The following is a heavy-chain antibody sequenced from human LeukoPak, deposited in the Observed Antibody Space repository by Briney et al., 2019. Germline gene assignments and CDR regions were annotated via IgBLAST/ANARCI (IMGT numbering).Heavy chain of an antibody. J-gene: IGHJ3*02. CDR3: ARDSSSRESDAFDI. V-gene: IGHV1-69*13. CDR2: IIPIFGTA. Sequence: SVKVSCKASGYTFTSYYMHWVRQAPGQGLEWMGGIIPIFGTANYAQKFQGRVTITADESTSTAYMELSSLRSEDTAVYYCARDSSSRESDAFDIWGQGTMVTVSS. CDR1: GYTFTSYY. D-gene: IGHD6-13*01.